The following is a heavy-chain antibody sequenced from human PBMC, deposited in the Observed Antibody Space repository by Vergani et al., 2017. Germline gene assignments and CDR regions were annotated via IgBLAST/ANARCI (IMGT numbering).Heavy chain of an antibody. CDR1: GFRVTTYY. D-gene: IGHD4-17*01. CDR2: IKSDGRT. V-gene: IGHV3-66*02. CDR3: TRSKCSATTCHSLYFDL. J-gene: IGHJ4*01. Sequence: VELLESGGGLAQPGGSLRVSCSASGFRVTTYYMSWVRQAPGKGLEWVSVIKSDGRTSYAESVRGRFTISRDTSRNAVYLQMNILRVEDTGVYYCTRSKCSATTCHSLYFDLCGHRILVTVSS.